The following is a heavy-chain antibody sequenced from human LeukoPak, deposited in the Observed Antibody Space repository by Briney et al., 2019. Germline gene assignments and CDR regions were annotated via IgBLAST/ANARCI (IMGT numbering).Heavy chain of an antibody. D-gene: IGHD6-19*01. Sequence: GESLKISCKGSGYSFTSYWIGWVRQMPGKGLEWMGIIYPGDSDTRYSPSFRGQVTISADKSISTAYLQWSSLKASDTAMYYCARSGWYLMDAFDIWGQGTMVTVSS. J-gene: IGHJ3*02. CDR3: ARSGWYLMDAFDI. CDR1: GYSFTSYW. CDR2: IYPGDSDT. V-gene: IGHV5-51*01.